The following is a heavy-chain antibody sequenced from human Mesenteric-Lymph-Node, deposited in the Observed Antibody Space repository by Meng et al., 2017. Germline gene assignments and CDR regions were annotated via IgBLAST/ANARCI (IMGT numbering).Heavy chain of an antibody. J-gene: IGHJ6*02. CDR3: ARPSPDIVVVVAATSGGMDV. CDR2: ISSSSSYI. Sequence: GESLKISCAASGFTFSSYEMNWVRQAPGKGLEWVSCISSSSSYIYYADSVKGRFTISRDNAKNSLYLQMNSLRAEDTAVYYCARPSPDIVVVVAATSGGMDVWGQGTTVTVSS. D-gene: IGHD2-15*01. V-gene: IGHV3-21*01. CDR1: GFTFSSYE.